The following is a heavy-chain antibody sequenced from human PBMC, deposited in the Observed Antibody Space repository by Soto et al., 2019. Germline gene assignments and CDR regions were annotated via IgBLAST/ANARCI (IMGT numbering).Heavy chain of an antibody. Sequence: QVQLVQSGDEVKNPGASVKVSCKASGYNFLGYGISWVRPAPPPGLDLMGWIDPSNRNANHLQILQGRVTMTTVTSRIRVYMEGRGFSLDVRALYYCAGTRYTSSLKYCFPYWCQGTLVTVSS. CDR3: AGTRYTSSLKYCFPY. V-gene: IGHV1-18*04. CDR2: IDPSNRNA. D-gene: IGHD6-13*01. J-gene: IGHJ4*03. CDR1: GYNFLGYG.